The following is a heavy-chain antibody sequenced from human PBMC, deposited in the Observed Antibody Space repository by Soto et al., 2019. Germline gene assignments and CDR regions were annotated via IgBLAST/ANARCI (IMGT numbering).Heavy chain of an antibody. J-gene: IGHJ6*02. V-gene: IGHV3-30-3*01. CDR2: ISYDGSNK. CDR1: GFTFSSYA. Sequence: PGGSLRLSCAASGFTFSSYAIHWVRQAPGKGLEWVAVISYDGSNKYYADSVKGRFTISRDNSKNTLYLQMNSLRAEDTAVYYCARARTKYYYYGMDVWGQGTTVTVSS. CDR3: ARARTKYYYYGMDV. D-gene: IGHD2-2*01.